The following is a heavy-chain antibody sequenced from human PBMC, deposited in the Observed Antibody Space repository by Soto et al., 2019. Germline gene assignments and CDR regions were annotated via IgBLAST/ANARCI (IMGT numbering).Heavy chain of an antibody. V-gene: IGHV3-21*01. J-gene: IGHJ6*02. Sequence: GGSLRLSCAASGFNFNSYTINWVRQAPGKRLEWLSSISSSGYIFSTDSVRGRFTISRDNAKNSVYLQINSLRAEDTAVYFCARECRGRSCYHGMDVWGQGNTATVSS. D-gene: IGHD2-15*01. CDR2: ISSSGYI. CDR1: GFNFNSYT. CDR3: ARECRGRSCYHGMDV.